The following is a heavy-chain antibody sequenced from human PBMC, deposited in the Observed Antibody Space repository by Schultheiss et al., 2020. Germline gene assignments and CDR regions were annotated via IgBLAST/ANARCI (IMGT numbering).Heavy chain of an antibody. CDR3: AKDARSSSWTYYGMDV. D-gene: IGHD6-13*01. CDR2: ISYDGSNK. V-gene: IGHV3-30*18. Sequence: GESLKISCAASGFTFSSYGMHWVRQAPGKGLEWVAVISYDGSNKYYADSVKGRFTISRDNAKNSLYLQMNSLRVEDTAVYYCAKDARSSSWTYYGMDVWGQGTTVTVSS. CDR1: GFTFSSYG. J-gene: IGHJ6*02.